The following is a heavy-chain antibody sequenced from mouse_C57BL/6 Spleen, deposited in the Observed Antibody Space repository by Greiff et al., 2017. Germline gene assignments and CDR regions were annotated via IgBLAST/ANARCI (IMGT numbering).Heavy chain of an antibody. CDR2: INYDGSST. J-gene: IGHJ1*03. V-gene: IGHV5-16*01. CDR1: GFTFSDYY. D-gene: IGHD1-1*01. Sequence: EVMLVESEGGLVQPGSSMKLSCTASGFTFSDYYMAWVRQVPEKGLEWVANINYDGSSTYYLDSLKSRFIISRDNAKNILSLQMSSLKSEDTATYYCAREGDYYGSSYWYFDVWGTGTTVTVSS. CDR3: AREGDYYGSSYWYFDV.